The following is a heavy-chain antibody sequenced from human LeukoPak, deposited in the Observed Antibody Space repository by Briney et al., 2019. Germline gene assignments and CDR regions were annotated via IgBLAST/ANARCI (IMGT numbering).Heavy chain of an antibody. Sequence: SETLSLTCTVSGGSLSSSSYYWGWIRQPPGKGLEWLGSIYYSVSTYYNPSLKSRVTISVDTSKNQFSLKLSSVSAADTAVYYCASAVSGAEDYWGEGTLVSVSS. CDR2: IYYSVST. CDR1: GGSLSSSSYY. V-gene: IGHV4-39*01. D-gene: IGHD3-10*01. J-gene: IGHJ4*02. CDR3: ASAVSGAEDY.